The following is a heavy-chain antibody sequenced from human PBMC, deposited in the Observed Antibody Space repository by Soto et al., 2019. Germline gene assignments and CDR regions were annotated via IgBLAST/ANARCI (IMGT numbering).Heavy chain of an antibody. V-gene: IGHV4-4*02. D-gene: IGHD3-10*01. Sequence: PSETLSLTCAVYGGSISNSNWWTWVRQPPGKGLDWIGEIFHSGSTNYNSSLMGRVTISVDTSKNQFSLKLSSVTAADTAVYYCARGGQIRAYYVDYWGQGTLVTVS. CDR2: IFHSGST. CDR3: ARGGQIRAYYVDY. J-gene: IGHJ4*02. CDR1: GGSISNSNW.